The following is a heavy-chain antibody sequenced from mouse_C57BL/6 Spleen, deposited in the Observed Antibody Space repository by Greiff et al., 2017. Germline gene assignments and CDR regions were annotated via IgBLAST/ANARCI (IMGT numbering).Heavy chain of an antibody. CDR2: INPNNGGT. V-gene: IGHV1-18*01. J-gene: IGHJ2*01. Sequence: EVKLQESGPELVKPGASVKIPCKASGYTFTDYNMDWVKQSHGKSLEWIGDINPNNGGTIYNQKFKGKATLTVDKSSSTAYMELRSLTSEDTAVYYCARIGSNYFYYFDYWGQGTTLTVSS. CDR1: GYTFTDYN. D-gene: IGHD1-1*01. CDR3: ARIGSNYFYYFDY.